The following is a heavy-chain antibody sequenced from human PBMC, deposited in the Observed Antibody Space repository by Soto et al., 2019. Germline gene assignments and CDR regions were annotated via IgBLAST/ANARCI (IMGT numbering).Heavy chain of an antibody. V-gene: IGHV4-59*11. J-gene: IGHJ4*02. D-gene: IGHD3-16*01. CDR3: ARSGHSFEGAV. CDR1: VASMENHY. Sequence: SETLSLTCTVSVASMENHYGSWIRQPPGKGLEYIGYMFYTGRADYNASFTSRVTMSVDTSNNQFSLKLRSVSAADTAVYYCARSGHSFEGAVWGRAIQVTSPQ. CDR2: MFYTGRA.